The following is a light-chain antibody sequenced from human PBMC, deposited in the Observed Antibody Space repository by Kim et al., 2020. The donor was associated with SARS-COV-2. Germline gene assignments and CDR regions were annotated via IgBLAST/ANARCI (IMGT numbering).Light chain of an antibody. CDR1: SRSIASND. CDR3: QPFDSNSQV. Sequence: GKMLPVSFSRSSRSIASNDVHCYQQRLGSSPITVIFENIQCPSGVPDRFSGSIYSSSNSASLALSGLSPEDEADFCRQPFDSNSQVFGRGTRLTVL. CDR2: ENI. J-gene: IGLJ3*02. V-gene: IGLV6-57*01.